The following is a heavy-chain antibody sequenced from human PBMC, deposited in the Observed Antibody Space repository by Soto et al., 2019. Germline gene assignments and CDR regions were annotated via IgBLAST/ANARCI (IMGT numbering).Heavy chain of an antibody. Sequence: QVQLQQWGAGLLKPSETLSLTCAVYGGFVTSGSYYWSWIRQPPGKGLEWIGEISNSGGTHFNPSLQSRVTISVDTSKNQFTLKMSSVTAADTALYYCARVERGTATTVVDAFDIWGPGTMVTVSS. CDR1: GGFVTSGSYY. J-gene: IGHJ3*02. CDR3: ARVERGTATTVVDAFDI. D-gene: IGHD1-1*01. CDR2: ISNSGGT. V-gene: IGHV4-34*01.